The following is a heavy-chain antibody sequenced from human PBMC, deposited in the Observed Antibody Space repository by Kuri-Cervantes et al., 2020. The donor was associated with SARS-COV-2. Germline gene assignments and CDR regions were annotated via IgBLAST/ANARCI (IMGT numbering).Heavy chain of an antibody. V-gene: IGHV4-34*01. CDR2: INHRGDT. CDR3: ARGINGYFFFYYLDV. Sequence: SETLSLTCALHYGTLTGYQWSWIRQPPGRGLEWIGGINHRGDTNYNPALESRVTISRDTSENQFSLRLISVTAADAAVYYCARGINGYFFFYYLDVWGKGTTVTVSS. D-gene: IGHD2-21*01. J-gene: IGHJ6*03. CDR1: YGTLTGYQ.